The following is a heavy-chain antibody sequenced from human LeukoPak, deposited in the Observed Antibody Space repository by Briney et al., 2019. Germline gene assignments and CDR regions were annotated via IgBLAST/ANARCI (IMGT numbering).Heavy chain of an antibody. J-gene: IGHJ4*02. D-gene: IGHD6-13*01. Sequence: GRSLRLSCAASGFTFSSCGMHWVRQAPGKGLEWVAVISYDGSNKYYADSVKGRFTISRDNSKNTLYLQMNSLRAEDTAIFYCARGDPGSWYGYYCDYWGQGTLVTVSS. CDR3: ARGDPGSWYGYYCDY. V-gene: IGHV3-30*03. CDR1: GFTFSSCG. CDR2: ISYDGSNK.